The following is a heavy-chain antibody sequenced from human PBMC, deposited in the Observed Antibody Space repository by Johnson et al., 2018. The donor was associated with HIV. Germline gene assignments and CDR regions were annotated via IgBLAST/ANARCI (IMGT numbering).Heavy chain of an antibody. CDR3: ARVGQKLVPVPRGAFDI. Sequence: QVQLVESGGDLVQPGRSLRLSCAASGFTFSSYAMHWVRQAPGKGLEWVAVISYDGSNKYYADSVKGRFTISRDNSKNTLYLQMNSLRAEDTAVYYCARVGQKLVPVPRGAFDIWGQGTMVTVSS. D-gene: IGHD6-6*01. CDR1: GFTFSSYA. V-gene: IGHV3-30*04. CDR2: ISYDGSNK. J-gene: IGHJ3*02.